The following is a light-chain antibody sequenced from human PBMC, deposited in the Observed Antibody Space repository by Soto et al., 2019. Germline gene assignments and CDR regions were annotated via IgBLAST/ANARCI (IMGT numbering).Light chain of an antibody. Sequence: QSLEPQPGCVSGAPAQSITTSCTGTRRDAWSSNLVSWYQQQPGKGPKLVIDEGSKRPSGVSNRFSGSKSGNTASLTISGLLAVDEADYYCCSYSSSSYFFRTGSKVPVL. V-gene: IGLV2-23*01. CDR1: RRDAWSSNL. CDR3: CSYSSSSYF. J-gene: IGLJ1*01. CDR2: EGS.